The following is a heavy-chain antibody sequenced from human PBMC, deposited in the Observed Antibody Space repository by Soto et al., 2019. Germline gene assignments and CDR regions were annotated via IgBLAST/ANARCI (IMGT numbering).Heavy chain of an antibody. CDR3: ARGYTFPFDP. J-gene: IGHJ5*02. CDR1: GYTFTSYT. V-gene: IGHV1-3*01. D-gene: IGHD1-26*01. Sequence: ASVKVSCKASGYTFTSYTIHWVRQAPGQRPEWMGWINAGNGKTKYSPRIQDRVNITRDTSASTVYMELSSLKSEDTAIYYCARGYTFPFDPWGQGTLVTVS. CDR2: INAGNGKT.